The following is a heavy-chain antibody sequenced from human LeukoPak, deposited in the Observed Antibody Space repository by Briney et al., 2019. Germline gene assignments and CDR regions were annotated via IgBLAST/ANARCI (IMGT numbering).Heavy chain of an antibody. V-gene: IGHV4-34*01. J-gene: IGHJ6*03. CDR3: ARVSAGYYYGSGSYPGYYYYMDV. D-gene: IGHD3-10*01. Sequence: PSETLSLTCAVYGGSFSGYYWSWIRQPPGKGLEWIGEIYHSGSTNYNPSLKSRVTISVDKSKNQFSLKLSSVTAADTAVYYCARVSAGYYYGSGSYPGYYYYMDVWGKGTTVTVSS. CDR1: GGSFSGYY. CDR2: IYHSGST.